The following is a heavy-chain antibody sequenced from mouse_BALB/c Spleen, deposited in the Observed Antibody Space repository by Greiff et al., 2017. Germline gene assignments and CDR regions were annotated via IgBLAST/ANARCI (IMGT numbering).Heavy chain of an antibody. CDR1: GFTFSNYW. J-gene: IGHJ2*01. D-gene: IGHD1-1*02. CDR3: TRQGGLYYFDY. Sequence: EVKVEESGGGLVQPGGSMKLSCVASGFTFSNYWMNWVRQSPEKGLEWVAEIRLKSNNYATHYAESVKGRFTISRDDSKSSVYLQMNNLRAEDTGIYYCTRQGGLYYFDYWGQGTTLTVSS. CDR2: IRLKSNNYAT. V-gene: IGHV6-6*02.